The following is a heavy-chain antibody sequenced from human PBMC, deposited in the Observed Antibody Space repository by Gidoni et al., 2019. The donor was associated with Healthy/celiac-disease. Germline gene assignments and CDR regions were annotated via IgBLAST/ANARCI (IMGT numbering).Heavy chain of an antibody. CDR1: GFTFSRYG. CDR2: ISYDGSNK. J-gene: IGHJ6*02. Sequence: QVQLVESGGGVVQPGRSLRLSCAAAGFTFSRYGLHRVRQAPGKGQEWVAVISYDGSNKYYADSVKGRFTISRDNSKNTLYLQMNSLRAEDTAVYYCAKDRPYCSSTSCYYYYGMDVWGQGTTVTVSS. D-gene: IGHD2-2*01. CDR3: AKDRPYCSSTSCYYYYGMDV. V-gene: IGHV3-30*18.